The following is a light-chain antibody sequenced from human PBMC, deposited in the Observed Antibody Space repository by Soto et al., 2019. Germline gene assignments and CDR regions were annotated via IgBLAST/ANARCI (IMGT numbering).Light chain of an antibody. CDR2: DAA. Sequence: DIQMTQSPSSLSASVGDRVTITCRASQGIRNELGWYQQKLGEAPKRLIYDAASLQSGVPSRFSGSGSGTEFTLTISSLQPEDFATYYCLKHNTYPWTFGQGTKVDIK. V-gene: IGKV1-17*01. CDR3: LKHNTYPWT. CDR1: QGIRNE. J-gene: IGKJ1*01.